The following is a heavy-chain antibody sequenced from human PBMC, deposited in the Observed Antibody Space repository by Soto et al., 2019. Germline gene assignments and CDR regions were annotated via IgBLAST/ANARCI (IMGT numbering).Heavy chain of an antibody. CDR2: INHSGST. CDR3: ARLPHAGIAARRGPKYYFDY. Sequence: SETLSLTCAVYGGSFSGYYWSWIRQPPGKGLEWIGEINHSGSTNYNPSLKSRVTISVDTSKNQFSLKLSSVTAADTAVYYCARLPHAGIAARRGPKYYFDYWGQGTLVTVSS. D-gene: IGHD6-6*01. V-gene: IGHV4-34*01. CDR1: GGSFSGYY. J-gene: IGHJ4*02.